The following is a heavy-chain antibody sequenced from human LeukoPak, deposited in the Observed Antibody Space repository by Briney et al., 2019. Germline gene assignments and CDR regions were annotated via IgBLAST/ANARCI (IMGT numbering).Heavy chain of an antibody. D-gene: IGHD3-22*01. J-gene: IGHJ4*02. CDR1: GFTVSSNY. CDR2: ISSSSSYI. Sequence: GGSLRLSCAASGFTVSSNYMNWVRQAPGKGLEGVSSISSSSSYIYYADSVKGRFTISRDNAKNSLYLQMNSLRAEDTAVYYCARDSRRGMIVVVHDYWGQGTLVTVSS. CDR3: ARDSRRGMIVVVHDY. V-gene: IGHV3-21*01.